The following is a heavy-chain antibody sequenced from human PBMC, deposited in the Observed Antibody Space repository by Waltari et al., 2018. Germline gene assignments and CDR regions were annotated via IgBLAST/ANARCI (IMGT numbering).Heavy chain of an antibody. CDR2: FSYDGSTK. V-gene: IGHV3-30*01. CDR1: GFIFSNYA. Sequence: QVQLVESGGGVVQPGRSLGLSCAASGFIFSNYAIPWVRQAPGKGLEWVAVFSYDGSTKYYANSVKGRFTISRDNSKNTLYLQMNSLRPEDTAVYYCARDNYGFDYWGQGTLVTVSS. CDR3: ARDNYGFDY. J-gene: IGHJ4*02. D-gene: IGHD3-10*01.